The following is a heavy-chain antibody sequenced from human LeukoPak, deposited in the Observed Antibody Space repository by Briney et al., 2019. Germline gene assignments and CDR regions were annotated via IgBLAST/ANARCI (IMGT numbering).Heavy chain of an antibody. D-gene: IGHD3-22*01. CDR3: ARDRDYYDSSGYYYGY. CDR1: GGSISSGGYS. Sequence: PSETLSLTCAVSGGSISSGGYSWSWIRQPPGKGLEWIGYIYYSGSTYYNPSLKSRVTISVDTSKNQFSLKLSSVTAADTAVYYCARDRDYYDSSGYYYGYWGQGTLVTVSS. CDR2: IYYSGST. V-gene: IGHV4-30-4*01. J-gene: IGHJ4*02.